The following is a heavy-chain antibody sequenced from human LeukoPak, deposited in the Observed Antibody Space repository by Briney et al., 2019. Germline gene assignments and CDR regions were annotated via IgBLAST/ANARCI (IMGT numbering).Heavy chain of an antibody. J-gene: IGHJ4*02. V-gene: IGHV3-11*06. CDR1: GFTFSDYY. Sequence: GGPLRLSCAASGFTFSDYYMSWIRQAPGEGLDRVSYISSSSSYTNYADYVKGRFTIARDNANNSLYMQMNSLRAEDTAVYYCASLYTAMLQDDYWGQGTLVTVSA. CDR3: ASLYTAMLQDDY. D-gene: IGHD5-18*01. CDR2: ISSSSSYT.